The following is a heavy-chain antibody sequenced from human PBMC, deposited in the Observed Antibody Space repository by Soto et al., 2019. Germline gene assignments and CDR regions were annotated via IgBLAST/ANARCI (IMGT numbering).Heavy chain of an antibody. CDR2: IYWNDDK. CDR3: AHRPSGWYFFDY. CDR1: GFSLSTSGLG. V-gene: IGHV2-5*01. J-gene: IGHJ4*02. D-gene: IGHD6-19*01. Sequence: QITLKESGPTLVRPTQPLTLTCTFSGFSLSTSGLGVGWIRQPPGKALEWLALIYWNDDKRYSPSLQARLTINEDTSKIQVVLTMTNMDRVDTATYYCAHRPSGWYFFDYWGQGTVVTVAS.